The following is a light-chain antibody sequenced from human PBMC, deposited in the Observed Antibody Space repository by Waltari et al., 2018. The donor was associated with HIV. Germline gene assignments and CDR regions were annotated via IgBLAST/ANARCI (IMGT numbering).Light chain of an antibody. Sequence: DIQMTQSPSSLSASVGDRVSITCQASRDISNYLNWHQQKPGKAPKLLIYDASNLETGVPSRFSGSGSGTDFTLTISNLQPEDIATYYCQHYDNLPLTFGGGTKVEIK. CDR3: QHYDNLPLT. V-gene: IGKV1-33*01. CDR2: DAS. CDR1: RDISNY. J-gene: IGKJ4*01.